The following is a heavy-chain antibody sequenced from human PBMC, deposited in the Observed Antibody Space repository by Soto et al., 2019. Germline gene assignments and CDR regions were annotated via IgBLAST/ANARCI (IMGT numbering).Heavy chain of an antibody. Sequence: SETLSLTCSVSGGSISGSYWSWIRQSPGKGLEWLGYVYYTGSTNYSLSLRSRVSISVDTSKNEFSLRLSSVTAADTAVYFCARSVAVPGAHIDYWGQGTQVTVSS. CDR1: GGSISGSY. J-gene: IGHJ4*02. CDR3: ARSVAVPGAHIDY. V-gene: IGHV4-59*01. CDR2: VYYTGST. D-gene: IGHD6-19*01.